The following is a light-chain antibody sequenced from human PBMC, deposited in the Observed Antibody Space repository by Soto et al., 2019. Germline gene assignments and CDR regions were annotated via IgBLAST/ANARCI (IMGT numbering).Light chain of an antibody. Sequence: EIVLTQSPATLSVSPGERATLSCRASQSVSSNLAWYQQKPGQAPILLIYDASTSATGIPARCSGSGSDTEFTLTIVSLQSEDFAVYSCKHYTNCRRFGKGAKVDIK. V-gene: IGKV3-15*01. CDR3: KHYTNCRR. CDR1: QSVSSN. CDR2: DAS. J-gene: IGKJ1*01.